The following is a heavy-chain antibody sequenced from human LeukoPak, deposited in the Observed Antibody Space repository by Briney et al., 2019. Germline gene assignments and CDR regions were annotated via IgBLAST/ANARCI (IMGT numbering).Heavy chain of an antibody. CDR3: ARGLVLTGFDY. J-gene: IGHJ4*02. V-gene: IGHV4-59*01. D-gene: IGHD3-9*01. CDR1: GGSISSYY. Sequence: SETLSLTCTVSGGSISSYYWSWLRQPPGKGLEWIGYIYYSGSTNYNPSLKSRVTISVDTSKNQFSLKLSSVTAADTAVYYCARGLVLTGFDYWGQGTLVTVSS. CDR2: IYYSGST.